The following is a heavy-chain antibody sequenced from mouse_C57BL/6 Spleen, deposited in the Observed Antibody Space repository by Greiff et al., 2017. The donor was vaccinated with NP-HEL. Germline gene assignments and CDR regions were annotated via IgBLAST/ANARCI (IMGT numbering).Heavy chain of an antibody. V-gene: IGHV3-6*01. J-gene: IGHJ2*01. CDR3: AREGDYDYDEGYFDY. CDR1: GYSITSGYY. D-gene: IGHD2-4*01. CDR2: ISYDGSN. Sequence: DVKLQESGPGLVKPSQSLSLTFSVTGYSITSGYYWNWIRQFPGNKLEWMGYISYDGSNNYNPSLKNRISITRDTSKNQFFLKLNSVTTEDTATYYCAREGDYDYDEGYFDYWGQGTTLTVSS.